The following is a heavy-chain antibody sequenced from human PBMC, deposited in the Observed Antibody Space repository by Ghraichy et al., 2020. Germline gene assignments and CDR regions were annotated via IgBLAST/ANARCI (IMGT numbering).Heavy chain of an antibody. V-gene: IGHV1-18*01. CDR1: SYTFSNHG. D-gene: IGHD2-15*01. CDR3: ARDSNFIVVVVATNFDY. CDR2: ISAYNGNT. Sequence: ASVKVSCKTSSYTFSNHGINWVRQAPGQGLEWMGWISAYNGNTRYAQKFQDRFTMTTDTSTRTVYMELTSLTSDDTAVYYCARDSNFIVVVVATNFDYWGLGTLVTVSS. J-gene: IGHJ4*02.